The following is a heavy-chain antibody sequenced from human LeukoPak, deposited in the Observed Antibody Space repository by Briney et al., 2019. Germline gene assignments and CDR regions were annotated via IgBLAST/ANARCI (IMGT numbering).Heavy chain of an antibody. J-gene: IGHJ3*02. V-gene: IGHV4-39*01. CDR1: GGSVSSSSYY. CDR3: ARRGSLAVVNDAFDI. D-gene: IGHD3-3*02. Sequence: SETLSLTCTVSGGSVSSSSYYWGWIRQPPGKGLEWIGSIYYSGSTYYNPSLKSRVTISVDTSKNQFSLKLSSVAAADTAVYYCARRGSLAVVNDAFDIWGQGTMVTVSS. CDR2: IYYSGST.